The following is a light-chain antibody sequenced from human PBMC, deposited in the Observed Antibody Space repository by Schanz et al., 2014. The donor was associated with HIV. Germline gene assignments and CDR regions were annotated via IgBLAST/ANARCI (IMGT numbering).Light chain of an antibody. J-gene: IGLJ2*01. CDR2: DVN. V-gene: IGLV2-14*03. Sequence: SALTQPASVSGSPGQSITISCTGTSSDVGVYNYVSWYQQHPGKAPKLMIYDVNNRPSGVSNRFSGSKSGNTASLTISGLQAEDEADYYCSSYTSSSSVVFGGGTKLTVL. CDR3: SSYTSSSSVV. CDR1: SSDVGVYNY.